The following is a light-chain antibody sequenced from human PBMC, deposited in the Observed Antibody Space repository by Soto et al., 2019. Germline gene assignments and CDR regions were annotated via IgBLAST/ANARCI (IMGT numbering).Light chain of an antibody. CDR1: QSISVW. CDR3: QQYNSYSPT. CDR2: KAS. V-gene: IGKV1-5*03. J-gene: IGKJ1*01. Sequence: EIQMTQSPSTLSASVGDRVTITCRASQSISVWLAWYQQKAGKAPNRLIYKASRLESGVPSRFSGSGSETEFTLTISGLQPGDSATYYCQQYNSYSPTFGQGTKVDIK.